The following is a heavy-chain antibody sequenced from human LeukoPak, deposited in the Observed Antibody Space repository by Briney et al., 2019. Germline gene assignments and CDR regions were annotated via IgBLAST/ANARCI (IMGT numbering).Heavy chain of an antibody. J-gene: IGHJ4*02. D-gene: IGHD1-26*01. Sequence: GGSLRLSCAASGFTVSSNYMSRVRQAPGKGLEWVSVIYSGGSTYYADSVKGRFTISRDNSKNTLYLQMNSLRAEDTAVYYCARGIVGAAYYYFDYWGQGTLVTVSS. CDR3: ARGIVGAAYYYFDY. V-gene: IGHV3-66*02. CDR1: GFTVSSNY. CDR2: IYSGGST.